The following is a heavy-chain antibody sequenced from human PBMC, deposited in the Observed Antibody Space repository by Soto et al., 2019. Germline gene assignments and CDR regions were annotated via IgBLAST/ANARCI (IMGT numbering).Heavy chain of an antibody. V-gene: IGHV1-46*01. Sequence: ASVKVSCKASGYTFTSYYIHWVRQAPGQGLEWMGRVLASGGNTDYAQKSKGRITLARDTSAGTVNMELTSLTSEDTAVYYCARGGATIFGVIAYWGQGTLVTVSS. CDR3: ARGGATIFGVIAY. CDR1: GYTFTSYY. J-gene: IGHJ4*02. CDR2: VLASGGNT. D-gene: IGHD3-3*01.